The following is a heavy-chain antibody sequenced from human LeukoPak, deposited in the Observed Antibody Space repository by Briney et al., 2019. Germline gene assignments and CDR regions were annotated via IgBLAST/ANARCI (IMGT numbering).Heavy chain of an antibody. J-gene: IGHJ4*02. V-gene: IGHV4-59*08. D-gene: IGHD2-21*02. CDR1: GGSISLYY. CDR2: IYYSGST. Sequence: SETLSLTCTVSGGSISLYYWNWIRQPAGKGLEWIGYIYYSGSTNYNPSLKSRVTISVDTSKNQFSLKLRSVMAADTAVYYCARAYCVGDCTVLHIYFDNWGQGTLVTVSS. CDR3: ARAYCVGDCTVLHIYFDN.